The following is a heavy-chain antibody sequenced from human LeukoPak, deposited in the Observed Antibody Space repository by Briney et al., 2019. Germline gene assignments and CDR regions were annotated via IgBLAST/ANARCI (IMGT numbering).Heavy chain of an antibody. CDR2: ISSSSSYI. CDR1: GFTFSSYS. CDR3: AKGGPGAFDF. V-gene: IGHV3-21*04. J-gene: IGHJ3*01. D-gene: IGHD2-15*01. Sequence: GGSLRLSCAASGFTFSSYSMNWVRQAPGKGLEWVSSISSSSSYIYYADSVKGRFTISRDNAKNSLYLQMSSLRAEDTAIYYCAKGGPGAFDFWGQGTMVTVSS.